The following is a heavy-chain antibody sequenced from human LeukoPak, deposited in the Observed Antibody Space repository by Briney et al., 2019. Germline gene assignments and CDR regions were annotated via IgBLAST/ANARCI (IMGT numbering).Heavy chain of an antibody. CDR1: GGSISSYY. CDR2: IYYSGST. D-gene: IGHD3-9*01. Sequence: SETLSLTCTVSGGSISSYYWSWIRQPPGKGLEWIGYIYYSGSTNYNPSLKSRVTISVDTSKNQFSLKLSSVTAADTAVYYCATQSGEDCDILTGSPDDAFDIWGQGTMVTVSS. J-gene: IGHJ3*02. V-gene: IGHV4-59*01. CDR3: ATQSGEDCDILTGSPDDAFDI.